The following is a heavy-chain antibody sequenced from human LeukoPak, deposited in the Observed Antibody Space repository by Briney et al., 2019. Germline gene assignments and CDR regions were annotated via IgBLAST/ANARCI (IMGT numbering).Heavy chain of an antibody. CDR2: ISWNSGSI. CDR1: GFTFDDYA. D-gene: IGHD3-22*01. CDR3: AKDVYYYDSSGSIFDY. J-gene: IGHJ4*02. Sequence: GRSLRLSCSASGFTFDDYAMHWVRQAPGKGLEWVSGISWNSGSIGYADSVKGRFTISRDNAKNSLYLQMNSLRAEDTALYYCAKDVYYYDSSGSIFDYWGQGTLVTVSS. V-gene: IGHV3-9*01.